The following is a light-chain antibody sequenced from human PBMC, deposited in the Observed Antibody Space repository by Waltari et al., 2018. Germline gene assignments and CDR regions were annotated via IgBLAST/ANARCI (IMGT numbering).Light chain of an antibody. Sequence: EVVLTQSPVTLSRSPGERASVSCRASQSLRVAYLAWYQQKSGQAPRLLIYGALYRAPDSPDRFSGSGSGTDFTLTISRVEPEDLAVYYCQQYDTSPMTFGQGTQLEIK. CDR1: QSLRVAY. V-gene: IGKV3-20*01. CDR3: QQYDTSPMT. CDR2: GAL. J-gene: IGKJ2*01.